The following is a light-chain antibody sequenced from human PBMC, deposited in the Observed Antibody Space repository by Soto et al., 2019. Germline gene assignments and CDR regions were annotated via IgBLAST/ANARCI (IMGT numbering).Light chain of an antibody. V-gene: IGKV3-11*01. Sequence: EIVLTQSPATLSLSPGERATLSCRASQSVSSYLAWYQQKPGQAPRLLIYDASNRATGIPARLSGSGSETDFPITISSLETEDFAGYYCQKRSNWPQTLGQGTKMEIK. J-gene: IGKJ2*01. CDR2: DAS. CDR3: QKRSNWPQT. CDR1: QSVSSY.